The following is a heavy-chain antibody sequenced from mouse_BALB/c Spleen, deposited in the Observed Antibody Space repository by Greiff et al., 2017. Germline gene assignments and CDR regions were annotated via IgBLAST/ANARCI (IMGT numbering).Heavy chain of an antibody. Sequence: EVQGVESGGGLVQPGGSLKLSCAASGFTFSSYGMSWVRQTPDKRLELVATINSNGGSTYYPDSVKGRFTISRDNAKNTLYLQMSSLKSEDTAMYYCAREGLYDGYDDYWGQGTTLTVSS. D-gene: IGHD2-3*01. CDR1: GFTFSSYG. CDR2: INSNGGST. V-gene: IGHV5-6-3*01. J-gene: IGHJ2*01. CDR3: AREGLYDGYDDY.